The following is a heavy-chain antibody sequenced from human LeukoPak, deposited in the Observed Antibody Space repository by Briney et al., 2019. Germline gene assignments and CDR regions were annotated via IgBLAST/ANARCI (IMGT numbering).Heavy chain of an antibody. CDR3: ARGALYISRGDPGSPPPDY. CDR2: INPNSGGT. Sequence: ASVKVSCKASGYTFTGYYMHWVRQAPGQGLEWMGRINPNSGGTNYAQKFQGRVTMTRDTSISTAYMELSRLRSDDTAVYYCARGALYISRGDPGSPPPDYWGQGTLVTVSS. V-gene: IGHV1-2*06. D-gene: IGHD3-16*01. CDR1: GYTFTGYY. J-gene: IGHJ4*02.